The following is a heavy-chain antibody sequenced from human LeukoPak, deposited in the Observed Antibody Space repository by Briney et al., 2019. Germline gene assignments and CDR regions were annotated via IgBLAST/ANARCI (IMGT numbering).Heavy chain of an antibody. Sequence: GESLKISCEGSGYGFTSFWIIWVRQMPGKALEWMGRIDPNDSYTNYRPSVQGHVTISADKSTSPAYLEWSGLKALDTAIYYCGRLGTGNVIDLWGRGTLVTVSS. CDR3: GRLGTGNVIDL. CDR1: GYGFTSFW. D-gene: IGHD1-1*01. J-gene: IGHJ2*01. V-gene: IGHV5-10-1*01. CDR2: IDPNDSYT.